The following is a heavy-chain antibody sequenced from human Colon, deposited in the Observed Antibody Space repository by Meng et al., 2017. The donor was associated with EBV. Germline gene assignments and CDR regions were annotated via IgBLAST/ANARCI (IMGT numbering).Heavy chain of an antibody. J-gene: IGHJ4*02. V-gene: IGHV1-18*01. CDR2: FVNYVDT. CDR1: GSTFGSYG. CDR3: ASGTPGRSYCDY. D-gene: IGHD2-15*01. Sequence: QDQLLQSGPEVKNPGASVRVSCEAAGSTFGSYGICWVRQAPGQGREWMGWFVNYVDTYPAPKFQGRVTMTTDTHTNTAFMELRSLTSDDTAVYYCASGTPGRSYCDYWGQGTLVTVSS.